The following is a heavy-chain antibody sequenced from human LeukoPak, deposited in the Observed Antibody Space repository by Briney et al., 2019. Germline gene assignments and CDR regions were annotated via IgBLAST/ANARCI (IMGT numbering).Heavy chain of an antibody. CDR1: GFTFNTFA. D-gene: IGHD1-26*01. V-gene: IGHV3-30-3*01. J-gene: IGHJ5*02. Sequence: TGGSLRLSCAATGFTFNTFAMHWVRQAPGKGLEWLGLISYDGDKQIYPPSVKGRVSFSRDNSTHTLYLQINNLRPEDTALYYCARESHEGATRAYNWFDPWGQGTLVSVSS. CDR2: ISYDGDKQ. CDR3: ARESHEGATRAYNWFDP.